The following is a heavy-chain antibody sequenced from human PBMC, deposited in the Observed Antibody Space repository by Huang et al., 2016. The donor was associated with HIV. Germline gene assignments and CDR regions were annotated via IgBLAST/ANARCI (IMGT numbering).Heavy chain of an antibody. CDR2: IYDPGTT. CDR3: ARDRITQCNGGRCYSDWSDP. V-gene: IGHV4-30-4*08. D-gene: IGHD2-15*01. CDR1: GDSISSGGYL. J-gene: IGHJ5*02. Sequence: QVQLQESGPGPVKPSQTLSLTCTVSGDSISSGGYLWSWIRQSPGKCLEWIGSIYDPGTTSYNPSLRSRVTMSVDTSKNQFSLRLTSVTAEDTAVYYCARDRITQCNGGRCYSDWSDPWGQGTLVIVSS.